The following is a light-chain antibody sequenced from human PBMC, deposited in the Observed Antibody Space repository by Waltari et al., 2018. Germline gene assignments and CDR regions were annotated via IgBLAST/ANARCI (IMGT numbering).Light chain of an antibody. CDR2: DAS. J-gene: IGKJ2*01. V-gene: IGKV3-15*01. CDR3: QQFNTGYS. CDR1: RAIANN. Sequence: LVMTQSRPTLSLPPGDAPPLSCRASRAIANNLAWYQQKPGQALRLLIYDASTRATGIPARFSGSWSGTEFTLTITSLQSEDSAVYFCQQFNTGYSFGQGTKLEIK.